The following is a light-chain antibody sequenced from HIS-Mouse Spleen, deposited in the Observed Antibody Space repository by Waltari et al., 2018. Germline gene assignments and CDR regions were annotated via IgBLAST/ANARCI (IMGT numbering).Light chain of an antibody. J-gene: IGKJ4*01. CDR1: QSVSSY. Sequence: EIVLTPSPATLSLSPGARATLSCRASQSVSSYLAWYQQKPGQAPRLLIYDASNRATGIPARFSGSGSGTDFTLTISSLEPEDFAVYYCQQRSNWQLTFGGGTKVEIK. V-gene: IGKV3-11*01. CDR2: DAS. CDR3: QQRSNWQLT.